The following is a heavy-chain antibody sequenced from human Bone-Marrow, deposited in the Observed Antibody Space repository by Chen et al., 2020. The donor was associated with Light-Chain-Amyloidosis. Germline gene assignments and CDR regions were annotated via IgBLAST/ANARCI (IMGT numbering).Heavy chain of an antibody. D-gene: IGHD3-9*01. J-gene: IGHJ3*02. V-gene: IGHV3-23*04. Sequence: EVQLVESGGGLLQRGGSLGVPCAASGFAFGSYAMSWVRPEPGKGLAWGSTLSGGVGRWFYGAPEMRRLTISTDNSKHALFLHTTSLGATDTAVDSCAKDISYDAILPGYPADAFDIWVQGKMVTVSS. CDR2: LSGGVGRW. CDR1: GFAFGSYA. CDR3: AKDISYDAILPGYPADAFDI.